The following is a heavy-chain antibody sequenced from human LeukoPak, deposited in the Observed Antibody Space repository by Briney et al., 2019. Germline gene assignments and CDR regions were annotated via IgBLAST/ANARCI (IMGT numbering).Heavy chain of an antibody. D-gene: IGHD6-13*01. CDR1: GFTFSSYS. J-gene: IGHJ4*02. CDR3: ARDLSSSFDY. Sequence: GGSLRLSCAASGFTFSSYSMNWVRQAPGEGLEWVSSISSSSSYIYYADSVKGRFTISRDNAKNSLYPQMNSLRAEDTAVYYCARDLSSSFDYWGQGTLVTVSS. V-gene: IGHV3-21*01. CDR2: ISSSSSYI.